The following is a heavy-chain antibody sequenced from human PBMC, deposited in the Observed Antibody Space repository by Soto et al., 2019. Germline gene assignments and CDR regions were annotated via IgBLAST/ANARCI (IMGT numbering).Heavy chain of an antibody. D-gene: IGHD2-15*01. J-gene: IGHJ6*02. V-gene: IGHV4-34*01. CDR1: VGSSGGYY. CDR2: IIHRGSI. Sequence: QGQLRQGGAGRLNPPETRSLNGAAYVGSSGGYYGSGSGNPPGRGWDGLGEIIHRGSINYNPSLKSRVTMSVDTSKNQFSLKLNSVTAADTAVFYCARGSRMRIPAASGRDYYYHGLDVWGQGTAVTVSS. CDR3: ARGSRMRIPAASGRDYYYHGLDV.